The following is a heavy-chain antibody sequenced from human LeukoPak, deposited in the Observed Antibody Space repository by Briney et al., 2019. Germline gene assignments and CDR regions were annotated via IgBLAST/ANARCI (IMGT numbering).Heavy chain of an antibody. CDR2: IWYDGSNK. D-gene: IGHD5-12*01. CDR1: GFIFRNFG. J-gene: IGHJ4*02. Sequence: GGSLRLSCAASGFIFRNFGMHWVRQAPGKGLEWVAVIWYDGSNKYYADPVKGRFTTSRDNSKNMLFLQMNSLRAEDTAVYYCARDRSGLHYFDYWGQGTLVTVSS. CDR3: ARDRSGLHYFDY. V-gene: IGHV3-33*01.